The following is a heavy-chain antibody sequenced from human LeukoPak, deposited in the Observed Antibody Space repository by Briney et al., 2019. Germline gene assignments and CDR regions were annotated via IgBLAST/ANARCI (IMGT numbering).Heavy chain of an antibody. V-gene: IGHV3-23*01. Sequence: GGSLRLSCAVSGFTFSSSAMSWVRQAPGEGLEWVSAISGSGGSTDYTNSVKGRFTISRDNSKNTLYLQMNSLRAEDTAVYYCAKNKGSSWYGGAFDIWGQGTMVTVSS. CDR3: AKNKGSSWYGGAFDI. CDR2: ISGSGGST. CDR1: GFTFSSSA. J-gene: IGHJ3*02. D-gene: IGHD6-13*01.